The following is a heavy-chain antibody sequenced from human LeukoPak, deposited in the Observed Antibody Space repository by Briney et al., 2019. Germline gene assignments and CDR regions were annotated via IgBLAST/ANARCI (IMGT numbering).Heavy chain of an antibody. CDR3: ARDHHGSSY. V-gene: IGHV4-59*01. CDR1: DGSISSYY. D-gene: IGHD6-13*01. Sequence: SETLSLTCTVSDGSISSYYWSWIRQPPGKGLEWIGYIYYTGSATYNPSLKGRVTMSVDASKNQFSLNLNSVTAADTAVYFCARDHHGSSYWGQGTLVAVSS. CDR2: IYYTGSA. J-gene: IGHJ4*02.